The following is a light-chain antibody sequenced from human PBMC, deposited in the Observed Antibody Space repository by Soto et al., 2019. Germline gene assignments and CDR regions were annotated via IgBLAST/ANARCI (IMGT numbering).Light chain of an antibody. CDR1: QGIGSW. J-gene: IGKJ3*01. CDR2: TTS. Sequence: DIPMTQSPSSVSASVGDRVTITCRASQGIGSWLAWYQQKPGKAPTLLIYTTSNLQSGVPSRFSGSGSGTDFTLTISSLQPEDFATYYCQQANSFPLTFGPGTKVDIK. V-gene: IGKV1-12*01. CDR3: QQANSFPLT.